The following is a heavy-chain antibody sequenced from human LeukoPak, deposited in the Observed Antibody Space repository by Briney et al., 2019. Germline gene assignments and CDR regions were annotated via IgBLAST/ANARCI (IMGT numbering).Heavy chain of an antibody. CDR2: INPKSGGT. CDR3: ARAPRGSWYGDY. Sequence: ASVKVSCKASGYTFTDYYMHWVRQAPGQGLEWMGWINPKSGGTKYAQRFQGRVTMTRDTSINTAYMELSRLRSDDTAVYYCARAPRGSWYGDYWGQGTLVTVSS. V-gene: IGHV1-2*02. J-gene: IGHJ4*02. CDR1: GYTFTDYY. D-gene: IGHD6-13*01.